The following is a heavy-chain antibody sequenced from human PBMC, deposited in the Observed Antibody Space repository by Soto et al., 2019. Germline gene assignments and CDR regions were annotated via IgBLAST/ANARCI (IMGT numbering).Heavy chain of an antibody. CDR3: ARDGYTSAPYI. CDR2: INPNSGET. Sequence: VQVVQSGAEVKKPGASVRVSCKTAGFTFTGHYIHWVRQAPGQGLEWMGWINPNSGETDYPQNFQGGVTMTRDTSSNTAHLELSGLRSDDTATYYCARDGYTSAPYIRGQGTLVLVSS. J-gene: IGHJ4*02. V-gene: IGHV1-2*02. D-gene: IGHD5-12*01. CDR1: GFTFTGHY.